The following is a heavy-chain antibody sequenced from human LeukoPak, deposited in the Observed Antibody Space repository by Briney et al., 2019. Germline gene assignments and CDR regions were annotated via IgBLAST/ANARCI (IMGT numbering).Heavy chain of an antibody. V-gene: IGHV3-7*01. CDR1: GFTFSKYW. D-gene: IGHD5-24*01. Sequence: GGSLRLSCAASGFTFSKYWMIWVRQTPGKGLEWVANIQEDGSRQYYVGSVNGRFTISRDNAKNSLYLQMNSLRVEDTAVYYCARDGGGYDSWGQGTLVTVSS. J-gene: IGHJ5*01. CDR2: IQEDGSRQ. CDR3: ARDGGGYDS.